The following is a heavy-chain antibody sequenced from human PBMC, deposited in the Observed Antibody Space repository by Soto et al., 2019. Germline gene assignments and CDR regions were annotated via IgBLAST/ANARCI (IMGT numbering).Heavy chain of an antibody. Sequence: GASVKVSCKASGYTFSSYYLHWVRLAPGQGLVWMGMINPSTGSTSYAQKFQDRVSMTGDTSTSSVHMELSKLRFEDTAVYYCARGGFATRQGVTIVVVAATDGLDVWGQGTTVTVSS. J-gene: IGHJ6*02. CDR1: GYTFSSYY. V-gene: IGHV1-46*01. D-gene: IGHD2-15*01. CDR2: INPSTGST. CDR3: ARGGFATRQGVTIVVVAATDGLDV.